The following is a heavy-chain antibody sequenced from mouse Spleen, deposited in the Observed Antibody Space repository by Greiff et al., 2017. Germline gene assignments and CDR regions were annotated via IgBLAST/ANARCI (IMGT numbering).Heavy chain of an antibody. CDR3: ARDSDGYFDY. Sequence: ESGPGLVKPSQSLSLTCSVTGYSITSGYYWNWIRQFPGNKLEWMGYISYDGSNNYNPSLKNRISITRDTSKNQFFLKLNSVTTEDTATYYCARDSDGYFDYWGQGTTLTVSS. D-gene: IGHD2-3*01. CDR1: GYSITSGYY. V-gene: IGHV3-6*02. J-gene: IGHJ2*01. CDR2: ISYDGSN.